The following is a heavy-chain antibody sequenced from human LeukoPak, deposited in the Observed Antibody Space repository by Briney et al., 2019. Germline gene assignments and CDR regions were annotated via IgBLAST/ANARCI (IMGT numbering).Heavy chain of an antibody. V-gene: IGHV4-38-2*01. D-gene: IGHD5-18*01. CDR3: ARVRYNYGDSDY. CDR1: GDSIISCYY. J-gene: IGHJ4*02. CDR2: IYHNGNT. Sequence: KPFETRSLTCALSGDSIISCYYWGSIRRPPGRGLGWIGTIYHNGNTYYNPSLKSRVIISVDTSKNQFSLKLSSVTAADTAVYYCARVRYNYGDSDYWGQGTLATVSS.